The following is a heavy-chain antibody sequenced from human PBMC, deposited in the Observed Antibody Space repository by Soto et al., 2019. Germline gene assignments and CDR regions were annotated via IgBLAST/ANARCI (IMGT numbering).Heavy chain of an antibody. D-gene: IGHD3-22*01. Sequence: GGSLRLSCAASGFTFGSYGMHWVRQAPGKGLEWVAVIWYDGSNKYYADSVKGRFTISRDNSKNTLYLQMNSLRAEDTAVYYCAIDYDSSGYYYYWGQGTLVTVS. J-gene: IGHJ4*02. CDR3: AIDYDSSGYYYY. V-gene: IGHV3-33*01. CDR2: IWYDGSNK. CDR1: GFTFGSYG.